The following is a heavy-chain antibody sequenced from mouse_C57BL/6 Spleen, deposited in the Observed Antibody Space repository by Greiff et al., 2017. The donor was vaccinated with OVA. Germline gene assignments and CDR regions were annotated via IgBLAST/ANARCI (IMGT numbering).Heavy chain of an antibody. V-gene: IGHV5-16*01. CDR3: ARDYYGRFDY. Sequence: EVQVVESEGGLVQPGRSMKLSCTASGFTFSDYYMAWVRQVPEKGLEWVANINYDGSSTYYLDSLKSRFIISRDNAKNILYLQMSSLKSEDTATYYCARDYYGRFDYWGQGTTLTVSS. CDR1: GFTFSDYY. J-gene: IGHJ2*01. CDR2: INYDGSST. D-gene: IGHD1-1*02.